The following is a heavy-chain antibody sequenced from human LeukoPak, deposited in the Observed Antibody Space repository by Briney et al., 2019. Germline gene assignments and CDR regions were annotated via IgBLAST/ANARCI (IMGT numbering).Heavy chain of an antibody. D-gene: IGHD2-2*01. J-gene: IGHJ4*02. CDR2: ISYDGTNK. CDR1: GFTFTNAW. CDR3: AKDPPGVPG. Sequence: GGSLRLSCAASGFTFTNAWMTWVRQAPGKGLEWVAVISYDGTNKYYADSVKGRFTISRDNAKNTLYLQVNSLRAEDTAFYYCAKDPPGVPGWGQGTLVTVSS. V-gene: IGHV3-30*18.